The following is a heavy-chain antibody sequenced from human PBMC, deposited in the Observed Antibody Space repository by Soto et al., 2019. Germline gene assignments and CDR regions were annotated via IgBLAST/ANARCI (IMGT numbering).Heavy chain of an antibody. CDR2: IYYSGST. CDR1: GGSISSYY. J-gene: IGHJ4*02. V-gene: IGHV4-59*01. CDR3: ARESYGDFAFDY. Sequence: SETLSRTCTVSGGSISSYYWSWIRQPPGKGLEWIGYIYYSGSTNYNPSLKSRVTISVDTSKNQFSLKLSSVTAADTAVYYCARESYGDFAFDYWGQGTPVTVSS. D-gene: IGHD4-17*01.